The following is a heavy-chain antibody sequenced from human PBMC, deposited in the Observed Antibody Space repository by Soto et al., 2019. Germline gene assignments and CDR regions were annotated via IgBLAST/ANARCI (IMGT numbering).Heavy chain of an antibody. CDR1: GFTFSSYA. CDR3: ARDPVAYCGGDCRTFDY. CDR2: ISYDGSNK. J-gene: IGHJ4*02. D-gene: IGHD2-21*02. V-gene: IGHV3-30-3*01. Sequence: QVQLVESGGGVVQPGRSLRLSCAASGFTFSSYAMHWVRQAPGKGLEWVAVISYDGSNKYDADSVKGRFTISRDNSKNTLYLQMNSLRAEDTAVYYCARDPVAYCGGDCRTFDYWGQGTLVTVSS.